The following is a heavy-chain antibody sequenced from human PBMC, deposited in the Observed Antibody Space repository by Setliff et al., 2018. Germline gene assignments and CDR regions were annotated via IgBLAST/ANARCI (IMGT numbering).Heavy chain of an antibody. Sequence: ASVKVSCKASGYIFTYYAIHWVRQAPGQRLEWMGWINAGNGNTKYSQKFQGRVTITRDTSASTAYMELSSLTSEDTAVYYCVRRPYDSSGYFNYWGQGTLVTVSS. CDR2: INAGNGNT. J-gene: IGHJ4*02. CDR3: VRRPYDSSGYFNY. V-gene: IGHV1-3*01. CDR1: GYIFTYYA. D-gene: IGHD3-22*01.